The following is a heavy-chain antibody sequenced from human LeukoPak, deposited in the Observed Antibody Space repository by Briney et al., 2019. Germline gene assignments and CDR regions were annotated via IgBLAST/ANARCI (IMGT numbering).Heavy chain of an antibody. D-gene: IGHD6-6*01. CDR2: IIPIFGTA. CDR1: GGTFSSYA. CDR3: ARVPTRYSSSSKLYMDV. J-gene: IGHJ6*03. V-gene: IGHV1-69*13. Sequence: SVKVSCKASGGTFSSYAISWVRQAPGQGLEWMGGIIPIFGTANYAQKFQGRVTITADESTSTAYMELGSLRSEDTAVYYCARVPTRYSSSSKLYMDVWGKGTTVTVSS.